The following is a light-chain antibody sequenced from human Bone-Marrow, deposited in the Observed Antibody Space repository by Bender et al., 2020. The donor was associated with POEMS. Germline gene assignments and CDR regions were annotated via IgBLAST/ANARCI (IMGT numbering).Light chain of an antibody. CDR3: CSSAGTYA. CDR2: EVS. CDR1: SSDVGSHNV. V-gene: IGLV2-23*02. J-gene: IGLJ1*01. Sequence: QSALTQPASVSESLGQSITISCTGTSSDVGSHNVVSWYQQHPDKAPKVMIYEVSKRPSGVSHRFSGSKSGNTAALTISGLQPEDEAHYYCCSSAGTYAFGSGTEVTVL.